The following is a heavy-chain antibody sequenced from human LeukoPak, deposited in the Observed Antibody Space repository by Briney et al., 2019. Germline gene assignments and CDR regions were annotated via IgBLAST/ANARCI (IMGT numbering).Heavy chain of an antibody. CDR2: IKQDGSEK. J-gene: IGHJ4*02. CDR3: ARDMGVPNAATWGSERFDY. CDR1: GFTFSSYW. Sequence: GGSLRLSCAASGFTFSSYWMSWVRQAPGKGLEWVANIKQDGSEKYYVDSVKGRFTISRDNAKNSLYLQMNSLRAEDTAVYYCARDMGVPNAATWGSERFDYWGQGTLVTVSS. D-gene: IGHD3-10*01. V-gene: IGHV3-7*01.